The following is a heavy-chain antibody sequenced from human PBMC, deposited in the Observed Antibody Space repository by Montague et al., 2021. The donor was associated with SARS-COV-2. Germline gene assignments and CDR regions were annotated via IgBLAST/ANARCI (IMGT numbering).Heavy chain of an antibody. CDR1: GGSICSSSYY. J-gene: IGHJ3*02. Sequence: SETLSLTCTVSGGSICSSSYYWGWIRQPPGKGLEWIGNIFYSGSTYYNTSLKSRVTISVDTSKNQFSLRLSSVTAADTAVYYCARLPYFYDSTHAFDIWGQGTMVTVSP. V-gene: IGHV4-39*01. CDR2: IFYSGST. D-gene: IGHD3-22*01. CDR3: ARLPYFYDSTHAFDI.